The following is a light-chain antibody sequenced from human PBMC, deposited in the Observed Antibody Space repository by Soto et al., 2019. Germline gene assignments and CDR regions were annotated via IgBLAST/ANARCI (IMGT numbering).Light chain of an antibody. CDR2: EVS. Sequence: DIVMTQSPLSLPVTPGEPASISCRSSQSLLHSNGYKYLYWYTQKXGQPPQXLIYEVSNRFSGVPDRFSGSGSGTDFTLKISRVQAEDVGVYYCMQSIQLPLTFGGGTKVDIK. CDR1: QSLLHSNGYKY. CDR3: MQSIQLPLT. J-gene: IGKJ4*01. V-gene: IGKV2D-29*01.